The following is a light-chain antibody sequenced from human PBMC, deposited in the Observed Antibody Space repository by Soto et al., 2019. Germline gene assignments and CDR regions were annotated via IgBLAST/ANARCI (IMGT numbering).Light chain of an antibody. J-gene: IGKJ4*01. V-gene: IGKV3-11*01. CDR2: DVS. CDR1: QSVSSY. CDR3: QQHSNWPLT. Sequence: EIVLTQSPAGLSLSPGERATLSCRASQSVSSYLAWYQQKPGQAPRLLIYDVSSRATGIPARFSGSGSGTDFTLTISSLEPEDFAVYYCQQHSNWPLTFGGGTKVDI.